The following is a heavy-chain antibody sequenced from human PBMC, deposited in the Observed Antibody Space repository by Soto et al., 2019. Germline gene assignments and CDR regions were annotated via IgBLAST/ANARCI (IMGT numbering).Heavy chain of an antibody. CDR2: ISPRSTFR. Sequence: QVQLVESGGDLVKPGGSLRLSCATSGFSFSDSDMSWIRQAPGKGLEWISYISPRSTFRDYADSVKGRFTISRDSVKNSLYLQMNNLTAYDTGVYYCAGGGGGGLLDPWGQGSVVTVSS. CDR1: GFSFSDSD. D-gene: IGHD2-21*01. CDR3: AGGGGGGLLDP. J-gene: IGHJ5*02. V-gene: IGHV3-11*06.